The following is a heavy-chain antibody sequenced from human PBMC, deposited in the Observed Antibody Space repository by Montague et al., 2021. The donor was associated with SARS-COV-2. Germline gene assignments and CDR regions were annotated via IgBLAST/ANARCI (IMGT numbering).Heavy chain of an antibody. J-gene: IGHJ4*02. CDR2: IDWXXXK. D-gene: IGHD3-9*01. V-gene: IGHV2-70*01. CDR1: GFSLSTSGMC. Sequence: PALVKPTQTLTLTGTFSGFSLSTSGMCVSWIRQPPGKALEWLALIDWXXXKYYSTSLKTRLTISKDTSKNPVVLTMTNMDPVDTATYYCARSHYDILTGYYTVFDYWGQGTLVTVSS. CDR3: ARSHYDILTGYYTVFDY.